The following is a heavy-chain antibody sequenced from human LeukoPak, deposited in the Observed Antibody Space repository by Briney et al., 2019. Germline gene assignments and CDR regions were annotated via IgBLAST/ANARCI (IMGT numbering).Heavy chain of an antibody. V-gene: IGHV4-30-4*01. CDR2: IYYSGST. J-gene: IGHJ3*02. Sequence: SETLSLTCTVSGGSISSGDCYWSWIRQPPGKGLEWIGYIYYSGSTYYNPSLKSRVTISVDTSTKQFFLRLTSVIAADTAVYYCACHAVRYSAYDREEDAFDIWGQRTMVTVSS. CDR3: ACHAVRYSAYDREEDAFDI. CDR1: GGSISSGDCY. D-gene: IGHD5-12*01.